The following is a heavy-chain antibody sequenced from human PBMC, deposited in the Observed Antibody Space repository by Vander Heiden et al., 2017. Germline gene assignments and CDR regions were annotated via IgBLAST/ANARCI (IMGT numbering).Heavy chain of an antibody. CDR1: GFSLSTSGVG. D-gene: IGHD3-3*01. Sequence: QITLKESGPTLVKPTQTLTLTCTFSGFSLSTSGVGVGWIRQPPGKALEWLALIYWDDDKRYSPALKSRLTITKDTSKNQVVLTMTKMDTVDTATYYSAHTPGDFWSGYSDYWGQGTLVTVYS. CDR2: IYWDDDK. J-gene: IGHJ4*02. CDR3: AHTPGDFWSGYSDY. V-gene: IGHV2-5*02.